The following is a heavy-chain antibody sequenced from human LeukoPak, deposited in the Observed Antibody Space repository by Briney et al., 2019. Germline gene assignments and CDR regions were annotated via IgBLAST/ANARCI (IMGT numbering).Heavy chain of an antibody. D-gene: IGHD3-10*01. CDR1: GYTFTSYD. CDR2: MNPNSGNT. J-gene: IGHJ5*02. V-gene: IGHV1-8*01. CDR3: ARGLGWFGEFVNWFAP. Sequence: SVKVSYKASGYTFTSYDIIRVRQATGPGLEWMGWMNPNSGNTGYAQKFQGRDTMTKNTSISTAYMELSSLLSEDTAVYYCARGLGWFGEFVNWFAPWGQGTLVTVSS.